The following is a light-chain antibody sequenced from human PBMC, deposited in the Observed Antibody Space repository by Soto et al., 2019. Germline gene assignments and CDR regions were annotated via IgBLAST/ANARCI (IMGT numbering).Light chain of an antibody. CDR1: QSISGE. V-gene: IGKV3-15*01. CDR3: QQGHDWPLT. J-gene: IGKJ2*01. CDR2: GVS. Sequence: EIVMTQSPATLSVSPGERATLSCRASQSISGELAWYQQRPGQPPRLLIYGVSTRATGVPERFSGSGSGSDFTLTISGLQSEDVAVYYCQQGHDWPLTFGQGTRLDI.